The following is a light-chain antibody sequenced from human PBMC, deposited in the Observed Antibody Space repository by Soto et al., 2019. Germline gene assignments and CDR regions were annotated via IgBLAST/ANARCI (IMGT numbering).Light chain of an antibody. J-gene: IGKJ1*01. CDR1: QSVSSNY. CDR3: QHFGNSLWT. V-gene: IGKV3-20*01. Sequence: IVLTQSPVTLSLSPGERATLSWRSSQSVSSNYLACYQQKSGQAPRLLIYGASSRAIHTPDRFSGSGSGTDFTLTISGLEPEDFAVYYCQHFGNSLWTFGQGTKVDIK. CDR2: GAS.